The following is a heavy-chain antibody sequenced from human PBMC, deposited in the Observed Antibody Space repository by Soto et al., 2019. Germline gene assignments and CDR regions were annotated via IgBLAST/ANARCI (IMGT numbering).Heavy chain of an antibody. Sequence: QVQLQQWGAGLLKPSETLSLTCAVYGGSFSGYYWSWIRQPPGKGLEWIGEINHSGSTNYNPSLKSRVTISVDTSNTQFSLNLSSVTAADTAVYYCARGLAYYDFWSGSGNRGMFDYWGQGTLVTVSS. CDR1: GGSFSGYY. CDR2: INHSGST. D-gene: IGHD3-3*01. J-gene: IGHJ4*02. CDR3: ARGLAYYDFWSGSGNRGMFDY. V-gene: IGHV4-34*01.